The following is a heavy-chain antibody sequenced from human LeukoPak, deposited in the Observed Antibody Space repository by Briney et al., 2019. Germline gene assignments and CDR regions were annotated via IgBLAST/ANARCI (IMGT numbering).Heavy chain of an antibody. CDR3: ARQWRSGYASDY. CDR1: GYNFATSW. V-gene: IGHV5-51*01. J-gene: IGHJ4*02. D-gene: IGHD5-12*01. Sequence: GESLKISCQGSGYNFATSWIVWVRQMPGKGLEWMGIIYPGDSDTRYSPSFQGQVTISADKSITTAYLQWSSLKASDTAIYYCARQWRSGYASDYWGQGTLVTVSS. CDR2: IYPGDSDT.